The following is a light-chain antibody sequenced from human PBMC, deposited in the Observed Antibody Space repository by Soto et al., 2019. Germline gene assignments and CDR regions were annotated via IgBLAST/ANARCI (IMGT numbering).Light chain of an antibody. Sequence: EIVWTQSPGTLSLSPGERATLSCRASQSVSSNSLAWYQQKPGQAPRLFIFGASSRATGIPDRFSGSGSGTDFTLTISRLEPEDFAVYYCQQFGSSPYTFGQGTRLEIK. J-gene: IGKJ2*01. CDR1: QSVSSNS. CDR3: QQFGSSPYT. V-gene: IGKV3-20*01. CDR2: GAS.